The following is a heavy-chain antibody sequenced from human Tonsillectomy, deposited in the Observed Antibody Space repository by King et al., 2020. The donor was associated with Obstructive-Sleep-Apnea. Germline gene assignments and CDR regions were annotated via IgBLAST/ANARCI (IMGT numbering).Heavy chain of an antibody. CDR3: ARDHSIAIAPSYLVDY. D-gene: IGHD2/OR15-2a*01. Sequence: VQLVESGGGVVQPGRSLRLSCAASGFTFSSYAMHWVRQAPGKGLEWVAVISYDGSNKYYADSVKGRFTISRDNSKNTLYLQMNSLRAEDTAVYYCARDHSIAIAPSYLVDYWGQGTLVTVSS. V-gene: IGHV3-30*04. CDR2: ISYDGSNK. J-gene: IGHJ4*02. CDR1: GFTFSSYA.